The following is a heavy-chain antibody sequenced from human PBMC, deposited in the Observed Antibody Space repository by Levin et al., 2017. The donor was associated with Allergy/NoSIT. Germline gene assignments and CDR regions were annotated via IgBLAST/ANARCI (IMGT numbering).Heavy chain of an antibody. D-gene: IGHD6-13*01. CDR3: ARRYSSSWYQGYYYYYGMDV. V-gene: IGHV3-48*01. Sequence: GGSLRLSCAASGFTFSSYSMNWVRQAPGKGLEWVSYISSSSSTIYYADSVKGRFTISRDNAKNSLYLQMNSLRAEDTAVYYCARRYSSSWYQGYYYYYGMDVWGQGTTVTVSS. J-gene: IGHJ6*02. CDR2: ISSSSSTI. CDR1: GFTFSSYS.